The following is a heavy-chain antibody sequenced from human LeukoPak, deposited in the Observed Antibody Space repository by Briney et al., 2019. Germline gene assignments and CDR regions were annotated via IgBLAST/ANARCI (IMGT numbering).Heavy chain of an antibody. D-gene: IGHD3-22*01. V-gene: IGHV1-69*13. J-gene: IGHJ4*02. CDR2: IIPIFGTA. CDR3: ASADSSGLQYKIDY. CDR1: GGTFSSYA. Sequence: PVKVFCKASGGTFSSYAISWVRQAPGQGLEWMGGIIPIFGTANYAQKFQGRVTITADESTSTAYMELSSLRSEDTAVYYCASADSSGLQYKIDYWGQGTLVTVSS.